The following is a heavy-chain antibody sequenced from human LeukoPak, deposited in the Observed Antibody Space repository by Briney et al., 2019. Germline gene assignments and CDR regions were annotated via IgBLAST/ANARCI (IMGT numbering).Heavy chain of an antibody. J-gene: IGHJ5*02. V-gene: IGHV4-61*02. Sequence: SETLSLTCTVSGGSISSGSYYWSWIRQPAGKGLEWIGRIYTSGSTNYNPSLKSRVTISVDTSKNQFSLKLSSVTAADTAVYYCARDLSPRDVYWFDPWGQGTLVTVSS. CDR3: ARDLSPRDVYWFDP. CDR1: GGSISSGSYY. CDR2: IYTSGST.